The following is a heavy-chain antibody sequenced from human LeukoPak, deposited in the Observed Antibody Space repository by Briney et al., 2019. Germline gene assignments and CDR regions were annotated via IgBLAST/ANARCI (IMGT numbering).Heavy chain of an antibody. D-gene: IGHD3-3*01. J-gene: IGHJ4*02. CDR2: ITSSSSSR. V-gene: IGHV3-48*01. CDR1: GFTFSSYS. Sequence: PGGSLRLSCAASGFTFSSYSMNWVRQTPGKGLEWVSYITSSSSSRYYADSVKGRFTISRDNALNSLFLQMNSLRAEDTAVYYCARDNGFLEWYKDWGQGTLVTVSS. CDR3: ARDNGFLEWYKD.